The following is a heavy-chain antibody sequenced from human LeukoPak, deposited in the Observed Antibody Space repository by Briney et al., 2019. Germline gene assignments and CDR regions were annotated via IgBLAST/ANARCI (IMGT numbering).Heavy chain of an antibody. CDR2: ISSNSGSI. J-gene: IGHJ4*02. CDR3: ARHLPARAIDY. V-gene: IGHV3-21*01. Sequence: GGSLRLSCAASGFTSSSYSMNWVRQAPGKGLEWVSSISSNSGSIYYADSVKGRFTISRDNAKTSLYLQMNSLRAEDTAVYYCARHLPARAIDYWGQGTLVTVSS. D-gene: IGHD1-26*01. CDR1: GFTSSSYS.